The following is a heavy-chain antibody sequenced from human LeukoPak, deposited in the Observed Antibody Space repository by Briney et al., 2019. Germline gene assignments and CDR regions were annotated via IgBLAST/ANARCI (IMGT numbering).Heavy chain of an antibody. J-gene: IGHJ4*02. Sequence: GGSLRLSCAASGFTFSSYAMSWVRQAPGKGLEWVSAISGDGGPTYAGSVKGRFTVSRDNSKNTLYLQMNSLRAEDTAIYYCAKDWNCSDWGQGTLVTVSS. CDR1: GFTFSSYA. D-gene: IGHD1-7*01. CDR3: AKDWNCSD. CDR2: ISGDGGPT. V-gene: IGHV3-23*01.